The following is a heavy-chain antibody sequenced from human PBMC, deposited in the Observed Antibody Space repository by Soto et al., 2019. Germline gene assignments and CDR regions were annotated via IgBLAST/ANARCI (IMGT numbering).Heavy chain of an antibody. CDR2: ISAHNGNT. D-gene: IGHD1-1*01. Sequence: QVHLVQSGAEVKKPGASVKVSCKGSGYTFTSDGITWVRQAPGQGLEWMGWISAHNGNTDYAQKLQGRVTVTRDTATSTDYMELRSLRCDDTAVYYCARGRYGDYWGQGALVTVSS. CDR1: GYTFTSDG. V-gene: IGHV1-18*01. J-gene: IGHJ4*02. CDR3: ARGRYGDY.